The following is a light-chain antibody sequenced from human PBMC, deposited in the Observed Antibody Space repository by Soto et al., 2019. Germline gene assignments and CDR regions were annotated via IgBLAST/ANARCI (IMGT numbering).Light chain of an antibody. V-gene: IGKV1-39*01. CDR1: QSISSY. Sequence: DIQMTQSPSSLSASVGDRVTITCRASQSISSYLDWYQQKPGKAPKLLIYAASSLQSGVPSRFSGSGSGTDFTLTISSLQPEDSATYFCQQLNSYPQTFGQGTRLEN. CDR2: AAS. CDR3: QQLNSYPQT. J-gene: IGKJ5*01.